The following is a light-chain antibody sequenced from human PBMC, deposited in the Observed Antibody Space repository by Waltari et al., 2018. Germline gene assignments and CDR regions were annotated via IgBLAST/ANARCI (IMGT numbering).Light chain of an antibody. Sequence: EIVMTQSPATLSLSPGERATLSCRASQSVSTSLAWYQQKPGQAPRLLIYGASSRATGIPDRFSGSGSGTDFTLTISSLEPEDVAVYYCLQRSNWRTFGQGP. CDR3: LQRSNWRT. CDR2: GAS. V-gene: IGKV3-15*01. J-gene: IGKJ1*01. CDR1: QSVSTS.